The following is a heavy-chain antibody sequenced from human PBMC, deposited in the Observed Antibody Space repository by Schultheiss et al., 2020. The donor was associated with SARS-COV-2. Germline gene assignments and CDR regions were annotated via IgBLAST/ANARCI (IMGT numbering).Heavy chain of an antibody. J-gene: IGHJ4*02. CDR1: GGSFSGYY. V-gene: IGHV4-34*01. CDR2: INHSGST. CDR3: AKDLPVKWLGLDS. Sequence: SETLSLTCAVYGGSFSGYYWSWIRQPPGKGLEWIGEINHSGSTNYNPSLKSRVTISVDTSKNQFSLELNSVTAADTAVYYCAKDLPVKWLGLDSWGRGTLVTVSS. D-gene: IGHD5-12*01.